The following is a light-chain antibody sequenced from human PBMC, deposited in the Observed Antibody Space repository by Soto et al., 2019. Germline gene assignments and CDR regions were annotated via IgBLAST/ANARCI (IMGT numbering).Light chain of an antibody. CDR3: SSYGGSNNFYV. CDR2: EVS. Sequence: QSVLTQPPSASGSPGQSVTISCTGTSSDVGGYNYVSWYQQHPGKAPKLMIYEVSNRPSGVPDRFSGSKSGNTASLTVSGLQAEDEADYYCSSYGGSNNFYVFGTGTKVTVL. CDR1: SSDVGGYNY. J-gene: IGLJ1*01. V-gene: IGLV2-8*01.